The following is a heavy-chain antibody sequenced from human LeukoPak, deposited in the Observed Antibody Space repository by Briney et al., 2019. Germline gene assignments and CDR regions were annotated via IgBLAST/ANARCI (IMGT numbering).Heavy chain of an antibody. Sequence: SETLSLTCTFSGGPINSYYWSWIRQPPGKGLGWIGDIYYSGSTNYNPSLKSRVTISVDTSNNKFSLKLTSLTAADTAVYYCVRHLSAGRPAFDIWGQGTMVTVSS. CDR3: VRHLSAGRPAFDI. V-gene: IGHV4-59*08. CDR1: GGPINSYY. D-gene: IGHD2-15*01. CDR2: IYYSGST. J-gene: IGHJ3*02.